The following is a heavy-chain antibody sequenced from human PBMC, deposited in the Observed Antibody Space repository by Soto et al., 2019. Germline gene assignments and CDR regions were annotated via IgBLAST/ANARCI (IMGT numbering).Heavy chain of an antibody. CDR2: IIPIFGTA. Sequence: QVQLVQSGAEVKKPGSSVKVSCKASGGTFSSYAISWVRQAPGQGLEWMGGIIPIFGTANYAQKFQGRVTITADESTSTAYMELSSLRSEDTAVYYCVPLDYDSSGYGTEYFQHWGQGTLVTVSS. J-gene: IGHJ1*01. CDR1: GGTFSSYA. V-gene: IGHV1-69*12. D-gene: IGHD3-22*01. CDR3: VPLDYDSSGYGTEYFQH.